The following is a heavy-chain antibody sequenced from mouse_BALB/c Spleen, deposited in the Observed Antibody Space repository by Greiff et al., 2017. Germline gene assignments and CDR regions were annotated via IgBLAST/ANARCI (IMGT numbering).Heavy chain of an antibody. CDR2: ISYGGST. D-gene: IGHD1-1*01. CDR1: GDSFTSCY. V-gene: IGHV3-8*02. CDR3: AGITTVVAPYYYAMDY. Sequence: EVQLQESGPSLVKPSQTLSLTCSVTGDSFTSCYWNWIRKFPGNKLEYMGDISYGGSTYYNPSLKSRISITRDTTKNQYYLQLNSVTTEDTATYYCAGITTVVAPYYYAMDYWGQGTSVTVSS. J-gene: IGHJ4*01.